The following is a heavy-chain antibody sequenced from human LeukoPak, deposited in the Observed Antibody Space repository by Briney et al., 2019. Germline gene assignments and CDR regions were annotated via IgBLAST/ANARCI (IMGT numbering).Heavy chain of an antibody. D-gene: IGHD3-22*01. Sequence: GASVKVPCKTSGYTFAGHHIHWVRQAPGQGLEWMGWINPSSGDTKYAQNFQDRVIMTRDTSISTAYMDLSRLSSDDTAIYYCARAGHDSSGYSFRLDYWGQGTLVTVSS. CDR2: INPSSGDT. CDR3: ARAGHDSSGYSFRLDY. V-gene: IGHV1-2*02. J-gene: IGHJ4*02. CDR1: GYTFAGHH.